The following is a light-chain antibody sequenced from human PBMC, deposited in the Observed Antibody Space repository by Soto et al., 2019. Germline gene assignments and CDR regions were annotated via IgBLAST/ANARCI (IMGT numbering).Light chain of an antibody. CDR3: ATWDDSLDGPV. J-gene: IGLJ2*01. Sequence: QSVLTQPPSASGTPGQRVTISCSGSSSNIGSNTVNWYQRLPGTAPKLLIYSSNQRPSGVPARFSGSKSGTSASLAISGLQSEDETDYYCATWDDSLDGPVFGGGTKLTVL. V-gene: IGLV1-44*01. CDR2: SSN. CDR1: SSNIGSNT.